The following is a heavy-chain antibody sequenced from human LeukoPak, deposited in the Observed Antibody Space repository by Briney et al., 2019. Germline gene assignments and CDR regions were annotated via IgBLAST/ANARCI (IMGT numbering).Heavy chain of an antibody. J-gene: IGHJ5*02. V-gene: IGHV4-34*01. CDR2: INHSGST. Sequence: PSETLSLTCAVYGGSFSGYYWSWIRQPPGKGLEWIGEINHSGSTNYNPSLESRVTISVDTSKNRFSLKLSSVTAADTAVYYCARSRYRENWFDPWGQGTLVTVSS. CDR3: ARSRYRENWFDP. CDR1: GGSFSGYY. D-gene: IGHD2-2*02.